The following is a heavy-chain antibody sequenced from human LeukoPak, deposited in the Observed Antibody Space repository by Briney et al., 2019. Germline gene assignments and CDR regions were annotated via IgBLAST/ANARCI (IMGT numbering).Heavy chain of an antibody. CDR3: ARDGLPAAGTLFDS. J-gene: IGHJ4*02. CDR2: IYYSGST. CDR1: GGSISGYY. Sequence: SETLSLTCPVSGGSISGYYWSWIRQPPGKGLEWIGYIYYSGSTNYNPSLKSRVTISVDTSKNQFSLKMSSVTAADTAVYYCARDGLPAAGTLFDSWGQGTLVTVSS. D-gene: IGHD6-13*01. V-gene: IGHV4-59*12.